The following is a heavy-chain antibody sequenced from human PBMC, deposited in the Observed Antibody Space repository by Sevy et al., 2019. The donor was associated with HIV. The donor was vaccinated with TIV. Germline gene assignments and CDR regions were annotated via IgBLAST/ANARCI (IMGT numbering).Heavy chain of an antibody. CDR2: INPDSGVT. CDR3: ARLTTKPTSGLYGMDV. CDR1: GYMFTDYY. V-gene: IGHV1-2*02. Sequence: ASVKVSCKASGYMFTDYYIHWVRQAPGQGLEWMAWINPDSGVTNYAQRFQGEVTVTRDTSISTAYMELSRLRSNDTAIYYGARLTTKPTSGLYGMDVWGQGTTVTVSS. D-gene: IGHD4-17*01. J-gene: IGHJ6*02.